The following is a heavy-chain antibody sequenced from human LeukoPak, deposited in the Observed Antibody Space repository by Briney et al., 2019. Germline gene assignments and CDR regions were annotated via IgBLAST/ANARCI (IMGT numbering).Heavy chain of an antibody. CDR3: ARRGFAFWSGSYTVIDAFDI. J-gene: IGHJ3*02. V-gene: IGHV4-34*01. CDR2: INHSGST. Sequence: SETLSLTCAASSGSLSGHYWSWIRQPPGKGLEWIGEINHSGSTNYDPSLKSRVTISADTSKNQFSLKLSSVTAADTAVYFCARRGFAFWSGSYTVIDAFDIWGQGTMVTVSS. D-gene: IGHD3-3*01. CDR1: SGSLSGHY.